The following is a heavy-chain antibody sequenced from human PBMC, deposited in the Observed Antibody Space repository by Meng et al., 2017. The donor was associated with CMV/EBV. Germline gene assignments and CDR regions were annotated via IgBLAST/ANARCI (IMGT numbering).Heavy chain of an antibody. J-gene: IGHJ4*02. D-gene: IGHD1-26*01. Sequence: ASVKVSCKTSGYAFTAYYIHWVRQAPGQGLEWMGDINPRTGGTDLAQRFQGRVTMTRDTSTSTVYMELSSLRSEDTAVYYCARVEGATPSYAAYWGQGTLVTVSS. CDR2: INPRTGGT. V-gene: IGHV1-2*02. CDR1: GYAFTAYY. CDR3: ARVEGATPSYAAY.